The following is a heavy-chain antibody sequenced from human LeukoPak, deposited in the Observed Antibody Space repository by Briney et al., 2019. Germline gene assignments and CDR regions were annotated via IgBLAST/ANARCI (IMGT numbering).Heavy chain of an antibody. CDR2: IYYTGST. Sequence: SETLSLTCTVSGGSISSYYWSWIRQPPGKGLEWIGYIYYTGSTNYNPSLKSRVTIPVATSKNQFSLKLSSVTAADTAVYYCARDHYDSSGYLGAFDIWGQGTMVTVSS. J-gene: IGHJ3*02. V-gene: IGHV4-59*12. CDR1: GGSISSYY. CDR3: ARDHYDSSGYLGAFDI. D-gene: IGHD3-22*01.